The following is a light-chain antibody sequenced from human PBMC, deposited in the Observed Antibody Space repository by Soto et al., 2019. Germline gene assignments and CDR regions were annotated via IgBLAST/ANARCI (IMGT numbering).Light chain of an antibody. CDR1: QSVSTN. V-gene: IGKV3-15*01. CDR3: QQYNNWPPT. Sequence: EIVMTQSPATLSVSPGERATLSCRASQSVSTNLAWYQQKPGQAPRLLIYGFSSTRATGIPARFSGSGSGAEFTLTISSLQSEDFALYYCQQYNNWPPTFDQGTKVEIK. CDR2: GFSS. J-gene: IGKJ1*01.